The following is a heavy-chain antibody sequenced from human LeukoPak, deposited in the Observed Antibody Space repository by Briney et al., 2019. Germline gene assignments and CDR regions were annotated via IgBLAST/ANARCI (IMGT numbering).Heavy chain of an antibody. CDR1: GYTFSDYY. CDR3: ARGSFPSGYVDY. V-gene: IGHV1-8*03. Sequence: EASVKVSCKTSGYTFSDYYIHWIRQAPGQGLEWMGWMNPNSGNTGYAQKFQGRVTITRNTSISTAYMELSSLRSEDTAVYYCARGSFPSGYVDYWGQGTLVTVSS. D-gene: IGHD3-3*01. J-gene: IGHJ4*02. CDR2: MNPNSGNT.